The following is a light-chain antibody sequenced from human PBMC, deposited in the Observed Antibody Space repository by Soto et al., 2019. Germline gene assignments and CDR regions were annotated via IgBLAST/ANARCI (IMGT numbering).Light chain of an antibody. V-gene: IGLV2-14*01. CDR2: DVS. CDR1: SSDVGGYNY. J-gene: IGLJ2*01. CDR3: SSYTSSSTVI. Sequence: QSALTQPASVSGSPGQSITISCTGTSSDVGGYNYVSWYQQLPGKAPKLMIYDVSYRPSGVSNRFSASKSDNTASLTISGLQAEDEADYYCSSYTSSSTVIFGGGTKLTVL.